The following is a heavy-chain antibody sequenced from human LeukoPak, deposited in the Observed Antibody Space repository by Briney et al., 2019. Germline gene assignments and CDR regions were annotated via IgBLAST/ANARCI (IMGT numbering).Heavy chain of an antibody. Sequence: SVKVSCKASGGTFSSYAISWVRQAPGQGLEWMGGIIPIFGTANYAQKFQGRVTITADESTSTAYMELSSLRSEDTAVYYCARVYYYDSPPSWFDPWGQGTLVTVSS. CDR1: GGTFSSYA. V-gene: IGHV1-69*13. CDR2: IIPIFGTA. CDR3: ARVYYYDSPPSWFDP. D-gene: IGHD3-22*01. J-gene: IGHJ5*02.